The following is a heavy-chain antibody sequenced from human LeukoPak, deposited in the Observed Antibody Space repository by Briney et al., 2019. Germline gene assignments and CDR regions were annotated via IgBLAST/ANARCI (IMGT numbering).Heavy chain of an antibody. Sequence: GGSLRLSCAASGFTFSDYYMSWIRQAPGKGLEWVSYISSSGSTIYYADSVKGRFTISRDNSKNTLYLQMNSLRAEDTAVYYCAKERRDYGDYKYYFDYWGQGTLVTVSS. CDR3: AKERRDYGDYKYYFDY. V-gene: IGHV3-11*01. D-gene: IGHD4-17*01. CDR1: GFTFSDYY. J-gene: IGHJ4*02. CDR2: ISSSGSTI.